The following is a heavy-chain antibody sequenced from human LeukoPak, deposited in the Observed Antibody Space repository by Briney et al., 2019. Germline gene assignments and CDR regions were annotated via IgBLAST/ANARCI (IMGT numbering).Heavy chain of an antibody. J-gene: IGHJ6*02. CDR2: ISYDGSNT. V-gene: IGHV3-30*18. D-gene: IGHD4-17*01. Sequence: GGSLRLSCAASGFTFSSYGMHWVRQAPGKGLEWVAVISYDGSNTYYADSVKGRFTISRDNSKNMLYLQMSSLRAEDTAVHYCVKSVTRGYYYYGMDVWGQGTTVTVSS. CDR1: GFTFSSYG. CDR3: VKSVTRGYYYYGMDV.